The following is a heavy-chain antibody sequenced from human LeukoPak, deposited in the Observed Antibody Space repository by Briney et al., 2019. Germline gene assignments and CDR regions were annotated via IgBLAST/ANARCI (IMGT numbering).Heavy chain of an antibody. J-gene: IGHJ4*02. V-gene: IGHV3-23*01. CDR3: ATRTYYYDSSAPPPFDY. D-gene: IGHD3-22*01. CDR2: ISGSGGST. Sequence: GGSLRLSCAASGFTFSSYAMSWVRQAPGKGLEWVSAISGSGGSTYYADSVKGRFTIPRDNSKNTLYLQMNSLRAEDTAVYYCATRTYYYDSSAPPPFDYWGQGTLVTVSS. CDR1: GFTFSSYA.